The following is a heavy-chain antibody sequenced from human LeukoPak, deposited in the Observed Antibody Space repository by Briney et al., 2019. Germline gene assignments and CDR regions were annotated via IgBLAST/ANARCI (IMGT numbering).Heavy chain of an antibody. CDR2: ISYDGSNK. Sequence: GRSLRLSCAASGFTFSSYAMHWVRQAPGKGLEWVAVISYDGSNKYYADSVKGRFTISRDNSKNTLYLQMNSLRAEDTAVYYCASEGPEGAAAISGWFDPWGQGALVTVSS. CDR1: GFTFSSYA. D-gene: IGHD2-2*01. V-gene: IGHV3-30*04. J-gene: IGHJ5*02. CDR3: ASEGPEGAAAISGWFDP.